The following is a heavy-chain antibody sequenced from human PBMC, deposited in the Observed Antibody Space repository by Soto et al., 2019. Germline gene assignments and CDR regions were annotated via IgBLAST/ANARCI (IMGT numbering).Heavy chain of an antibody. Sequence: GESLKISCKGSGYSFTSYWIFWVRQMPVKGLEFMGIIYPFYSDTRYSPSFQGHVTISSYNSISTSYLQLISLKASYTAMYYCARSGYCSVGSSFRPFDYWGQGTLVTVSS. CDR3: ARSGYCSVGSSFRPFDY. CDR2: IYPFYSDT. V-gene: IGHV5-51*01. J-gene: IGHJ4*02. CDR1: GYSFTSYW. D-gene: IGHD2-15*01.